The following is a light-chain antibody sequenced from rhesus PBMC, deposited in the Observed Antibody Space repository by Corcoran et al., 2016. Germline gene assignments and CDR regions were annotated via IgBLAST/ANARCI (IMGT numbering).Light chain of an antibody. Sequence: DIVMTQTPLSLPITPGEPASISCRSSQSLLHSNGKTYFHWYLPKPGQSTHLLLYGGSNRAAGVPDRFSGSGSGTDFTLKITKVEAEDFGIYYCVQAIAFPYSFGQGTKVEIK. CDR2: GGS. CDR3: VQAIAFPYS. V-gene: IGKV2-72*01. J-gene: IGKJ2*01. CDR1: QSLLHSNGKTY.